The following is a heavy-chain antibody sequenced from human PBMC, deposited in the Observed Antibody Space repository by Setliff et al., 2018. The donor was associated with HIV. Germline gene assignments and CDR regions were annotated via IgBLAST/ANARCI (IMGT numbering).Heavy chain of an antibody. CDR3: GRCMSVAVPEY. CDR1: GGSISSSNYY. D-gene: IGHD2-21*01. V-gene: IGHV4-39*01. CDR2: IYHSGST. Sequence: PSETLSLTCTVSGGSISSSNYYWGWIRQPPGKGLEWIGNIYHSGSTLYKPSLKSRVTMSVDTSKNQFSLKLSSVTAADTAVYYCGRCMSVAVPEYWGQGTLVTVSS. J-gene: IGHJ4*02.